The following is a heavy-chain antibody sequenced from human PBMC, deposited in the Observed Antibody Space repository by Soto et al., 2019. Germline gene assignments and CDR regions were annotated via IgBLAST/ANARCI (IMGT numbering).Heavy chain of an antibody. CDR1: GFTFSSYA. Sequence: GGSLRLSCAASGFTFSSYAMHWVRQAPGKGLEWVAVISYDGSNKYYADSVKGRFTISRDNSKNTLYLQMNSLRAEDTAVYYCAWWGYYYASRDAFDIWGQGTMVTVSS. V-gene: IGHV3-30-3*01. D-gene: IGHD3-10*01. J-gene: IGHJ3*02. CDR2: ISYDGSNK. CDR3: AWWGYYYASRDAFDI.